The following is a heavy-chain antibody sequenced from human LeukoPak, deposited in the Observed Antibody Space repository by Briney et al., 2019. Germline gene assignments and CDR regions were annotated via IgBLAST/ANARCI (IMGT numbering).Heavy chain of an antibody. Sequence: ASVKVSCKASGYTFTSYGISWVGQAPGQGLEWMGWISAYNGNTNYAQKLQGRVTMTTDTSTSTAYMELSSLRSEDTAVYYCARSETFLEWLLRGAFDIWGQGTMVTVSS. CDR3: ARSETFLEWLLRGAFDI. CDR1: GYTFTSYG. D-gene: IGHD3-3*01. CDR2: ISAYNGNT. J-gene: IGHJ3*02. V-gene: IGHV1-18*01.